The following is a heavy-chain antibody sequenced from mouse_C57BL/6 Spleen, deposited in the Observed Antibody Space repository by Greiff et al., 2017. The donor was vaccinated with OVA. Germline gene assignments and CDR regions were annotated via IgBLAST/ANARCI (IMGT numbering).Heavy chain of an antibody. D-gene: IGHD3-1*01. J-gene: IGHJ2*01. V-gene: IGHV1-80*01. CDR3: ARGGFGGYYFDY. CDR2: IYPGDGDT. Sequence: QVQLQQSGAELVKPGASVKISCKASGYAFSIYWMNWVKQRPGKGLEWIGQIYPGDGDTNYNGKFKGKATLTADKSSSTAYMQLSSLTSEDSAVYFCARGGFGGYYFDYWGQGTTLTVSS. CDR1: GYAFSIYW.